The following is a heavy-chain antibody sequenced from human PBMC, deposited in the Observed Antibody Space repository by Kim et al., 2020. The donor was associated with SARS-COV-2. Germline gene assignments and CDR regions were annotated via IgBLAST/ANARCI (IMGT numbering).Heavy chain of an antibody. CDR2: IYDSGTT. J-gene: IGHJ5*02. CDR3: ARIHFDKLLLDP. D-gene: IGHD2-15*01. Sequence: SETLSLTCIVSGGSIRDSDFYWGWIRQSPGKGLEWIGRIYDSGTTYYNLSLKSRVTISVDTSKNHFSLKLRSVTPADTAVYYCARIHFDKLLLDPWGQGTLVTVSS. CDR1: GGSIRDSDFY. V-gene: IGHV4-39*02.